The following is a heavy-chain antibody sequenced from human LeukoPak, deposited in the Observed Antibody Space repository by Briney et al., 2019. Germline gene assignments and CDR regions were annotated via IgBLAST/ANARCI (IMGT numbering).Heavy chain of an antibody. D-gene: IGHD2-2*02. CDR1: GYTFTGYY. CDR3: ARVVDVVVPAAIGSGDFDY. J-gene: IGHJ4*02. V-gene: IGHV1-2*02. Sequence: ASVKVSCKASGYTFTGYYMHWVRQAPGQGLEWMGWINPNSGGTNYAQKFQGRVTMTRDTSISTAYMELSRLRSDDTAVYYCARVVDVVVPAAIGSGDFDYWGQGTLVTVSS. CDR2: INPNSGGT.